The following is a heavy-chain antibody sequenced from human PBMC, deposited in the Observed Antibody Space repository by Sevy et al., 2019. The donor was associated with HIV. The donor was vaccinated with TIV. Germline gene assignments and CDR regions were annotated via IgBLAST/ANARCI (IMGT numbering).Heavy chain of an antibody. CDR1: GGTFSSYA. D-gene: IGHD6-19*01. CDR2: IIPIFGTA. J-gene: IGHJ4*02. V-gene: IGHV1-69*13. CDR3: ARVEGLAVAGTLRY. Sequence: ASVKVSCKASGGTFSSYAISWVRQAPGQGLEWMGGIIPIFGTANYAQKFQGRVTITADESTSTAYMELSSLRSEDTAMYYCARVEGLAVAGTLRYWGQGTLVTVSS.